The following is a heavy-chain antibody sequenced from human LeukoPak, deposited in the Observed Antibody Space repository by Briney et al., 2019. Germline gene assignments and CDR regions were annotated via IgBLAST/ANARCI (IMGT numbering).Heavy chain of an antibody. Sequence: GGSLRLSCAASGFTFSSYGMHWVRQAPGKGLEWVAVIWYDGSNKYYADSVKGRFTISRDNSKNTLYLQMNSLRAEDTAVYYCAKDPGVGYSSGWYDSWGQGTLVTVSS. J-gene: IGHJ5*01. V-gene: IGHV3-33*06. D-gene: IGHD6-19*01. CDR3: AKDPGVGYSSGWYDS. CDR2: IWYDGSNK. CDR1: GFTFSSYG.